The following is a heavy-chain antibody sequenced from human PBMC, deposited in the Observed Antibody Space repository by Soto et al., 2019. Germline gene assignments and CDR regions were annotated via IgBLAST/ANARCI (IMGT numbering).Heavy chain of an antibody. D-gene: IGHD2-8*02. CDR1: GGSFSGYY. Sequence: SETLSLTCAVYGGSFSGYYWSWIRQPPGKGLEWIGEINHSGSTNYNPSLKSRVTISVDTSKNQFSLKLSSVTAADTAVYYCARGLGYPYCKFPVRTWFDPWGQGTLVTVSS. CDR3: ARGLGYPYCKFPVRTWFDP. V-gene: IGHV4-34*01. J-gene: IGHJ5*02. CDR2: INHSGST.